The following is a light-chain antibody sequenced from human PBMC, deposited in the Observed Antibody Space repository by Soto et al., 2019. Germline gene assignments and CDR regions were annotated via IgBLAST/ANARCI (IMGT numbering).Light chain of an antibody. CDR3: QQYNSYWT. CDR1: QSISTW. V-gene: IGKV1-5*01. CDR2: DAS. J-gene: IGKJ1*01. Sequence: DIQMTQSPSTLSASVGDTVTVTCRASQSISTWLAWYQQKPGKAPKLLIYDASNLESGVPSRLSGSRSGTEFTLTIRSLQPDDYATYYCQQYNSYWTFGQGNKVDIK.